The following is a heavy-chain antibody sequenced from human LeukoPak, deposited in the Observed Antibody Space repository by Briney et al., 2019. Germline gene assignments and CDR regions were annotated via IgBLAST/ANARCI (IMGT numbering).Heavy chain of an antibody. CDR2: IFYVGST. D-gene: IGHD3-22*01. J-gene: IGHJ3*02. Sequence: ESSETLSLTCTASGDSIGSHYWSWIRQPPGKGLEWIGYIFYVGSTNYNPSLKSRVTISVDTSKNQFSLKLNSVTAADTAVYYCARDYYDSRGEAFDIWGQGTMVTVSS. CDR3: ARDYYDSRGEAFDI. CDR1: GDSIGSHY. V-gene: IGHV4-59*11.